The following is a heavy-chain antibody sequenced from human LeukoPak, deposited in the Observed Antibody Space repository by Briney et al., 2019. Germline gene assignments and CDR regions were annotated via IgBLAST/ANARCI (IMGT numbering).Heavy chain of an antibody. Sequence: SETLSLTCTVSGGSISSYYWSLIRQPPGKGLEWIGYIYYSGSTDYNPSLKSRVTISVDTSKNQFSLKLSSVTAADTAVYYCARHGPYAAGFDPWGQGTLVTVSS. CDR3: ARHGPYAAGFDP. CDR1: GGSISSYY. D-gene: IGHD2-2*01. J-gene: IGHJ5*02. V-gene: IGHV4-59*08. CDR2: IYYSGST.